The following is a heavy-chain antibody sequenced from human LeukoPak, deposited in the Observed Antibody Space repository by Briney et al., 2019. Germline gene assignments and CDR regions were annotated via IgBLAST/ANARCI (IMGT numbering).Heavy chain of an antibody. CDR2: IYYSGST. Sequence: PSETLSLTCTVSGGSISSYYWSWIRQPPGKGLEWIGYIYYSGSTNYNPSLRSRVTISVDTSKNQFSLKLSSVTAADTAVYYCAREYYYGSGSYYFDYWGRGTLVTVSS. J-gene: IGHJ4*02. D-gene: IGHD3-10*01. V-gene: IGHV4-59*01. CDR3: AREYYYGSGSYYFDY. CDR1: GGSISSYY.